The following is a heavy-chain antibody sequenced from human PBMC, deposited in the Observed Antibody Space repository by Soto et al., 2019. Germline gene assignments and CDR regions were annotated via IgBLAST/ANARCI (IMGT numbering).Heavy chain of an antibody. CDR3: ARRYGGNFDD. V-gene: IGHV4-31*03. CDR2: IYYSGST. CDR1: GGSISSGGYY. Sequence: SETLSLTCTVSGGSISSGGYYWSWIRQHPGKGLEWIGYIYYSGSTYYNPSLKSRVTISVDTSKNQFSLKLSSVTAANTAVYYCARRYGGNFDDWGQGTLVTVSS. J-gene: IGHJ4*02. D-gene: IGHD2-15*01.